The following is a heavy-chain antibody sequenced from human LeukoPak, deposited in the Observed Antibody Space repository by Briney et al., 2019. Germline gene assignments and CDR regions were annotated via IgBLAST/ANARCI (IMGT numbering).Heavy chain of an antibody. CDR3: AKDFTSGWYSSDAFDI. J-gene: IGHJ3*02. D-gene: IGHD6-19*01. CDR2: ISGSGGST. Sequence: AGGSLRLSCAASGFTFDDYAMSWVRQAPGKGLEWVSAISGSGGSTYYADSVKGRFTISRDNSKNTLYLQMNSLRAEDTAVYYCAKDFTSGWYSSDAFDIWGQGTMVTVSS. V-gene: IGHV3-23*01. CDR1: GFTFDDYA.